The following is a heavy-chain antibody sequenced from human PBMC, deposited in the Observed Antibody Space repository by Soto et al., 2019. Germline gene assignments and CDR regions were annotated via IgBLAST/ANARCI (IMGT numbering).Heavy chain of an antibody. CDR2: IKPDGSET. J-gene: IGHJ4*02. CDR1: GLTFSGHW. CDR3: TSRPSGMTYHAVFDF. Sequence: GGSLRLSCAASGLTFSGHWMTWVRQTPGEGLQWVAAIKPDGSETFYVDSVKGRFTISRDNARNSLFLQMDSLRAEDTAVYYCTSRPSGMTYHAVFDFWGQG. D-gene: IGHD2-21*02. V-gene: IGHV3-7*03.